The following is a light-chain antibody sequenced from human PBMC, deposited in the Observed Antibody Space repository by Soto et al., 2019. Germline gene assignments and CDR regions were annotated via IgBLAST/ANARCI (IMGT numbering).Light chain of an antibody. V-gene: IGKV1-5*03. J-gene: IGKJ1*01. CDR1: QSISTW. CDR2: KAS. CDR3: QHYNSYSEA. Sequence: DIQMTQSPSTLSASLGDRVTITYRASQSISTWLAWYQQKPGKAPNLLIYKASSLESGVPPRFSGSGSGTEFTLTISSLQPDDFATYYCQHYNSYSEAFGQGTKVDIK.